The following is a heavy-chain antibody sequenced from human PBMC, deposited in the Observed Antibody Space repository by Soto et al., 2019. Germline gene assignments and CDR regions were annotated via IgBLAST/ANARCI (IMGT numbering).Heavy chain of an antibody. CDR1: GIIFGQYA. CDR2: VGPSGAST. V-gene: IGHV3-23*01. J-gene: IGHJ4*02. D-gene: IGHD3-22*01. CDR3: ARSYYYDSTGYYRTFDY. Sequence: GGSLSLSCAASGIIFGQYAMSWVRLAPGKGLEWVSVVGPSGASTFYADSVRGRFTISRDNSENTLYLQMNSLRAADTALYFCARSYYYDSTGYYRTFDYWGPGTLVTVSS.